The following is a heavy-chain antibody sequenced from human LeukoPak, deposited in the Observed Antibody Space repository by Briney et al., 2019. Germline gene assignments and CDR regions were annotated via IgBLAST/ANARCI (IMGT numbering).Heavy chain of an antibody. CDR1: GGSISSYY. D-gene: IGHD3-22*01. CDR3: ARLHGLKNYYESSGYYDY. V-gene: IGHV4-59*01. CDR2: IYYSGST. Sequence: SETLSLTCTVSGGSISSYYWSWIRQPPGKGLEWIGYIYYSGSTNYNPSLKSRVTISVDTSKNQFSLKLSSVTAADTAVYYCARLHGLKNYYESSGYYDYWGQGTLVTVSS. J-gene: IGHJ4*02.